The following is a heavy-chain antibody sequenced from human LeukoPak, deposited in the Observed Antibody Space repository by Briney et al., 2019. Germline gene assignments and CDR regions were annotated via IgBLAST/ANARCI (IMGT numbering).Heavy chain of an antibody. D-gene: IGHD3-16*01. CDR3: APLGALVGLDY. CDR2: ISGSGGST. V-gene: IGHV3-23*01. J-gene: IGHJ4*02. CDR1: GFTFSSYA. Sequence: GGSLRLSCAASGFTFSSYAMSWVRQAPGKGLEWVSAISGSGGSTYYADSVKGRFTISRDNAKNSLYLQMNSLRAEDTAVYYCAPLGALVGLDYWGQGTLVTVSS.